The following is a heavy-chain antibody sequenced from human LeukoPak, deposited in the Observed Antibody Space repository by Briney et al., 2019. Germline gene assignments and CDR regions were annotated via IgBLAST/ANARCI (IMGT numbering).Heavy chain of an antibody. Sequence: SETLSLTCTVSGGSISSSSYYWGWIRQPPGKGLEWIGSIYDSESTYYNPSLKSRVTISVDTSKNQFSLKLRSVTAADTAVYYCARASPYYDLLTGYYPHFDYWGQGTLVTVSS. D-gene: IGHD3-9*01. V-gene: IGHV4-39*07. CDR1: GGSISSSSYY. CDR2: IYDSEST. CDR3: ARASPYYDLLTGYYPHFDY. J-gene: IGHJ4*02.